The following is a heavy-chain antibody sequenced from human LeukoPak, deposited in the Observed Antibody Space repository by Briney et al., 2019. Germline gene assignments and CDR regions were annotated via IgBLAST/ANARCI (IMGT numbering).Heavy chain of an antibody. CDR2: ISAYNGNT. J-gene: IGHJ6*02. V-gene: IGHV1-18*01. CDR3: ARGSKNYDSSGYPLLPIYYYYGMDV. Sequence: ASVKVSCKASGYTFTSYGISWVRQAPGQGLEWMGWISAYNGNTNYAQKLQGRVTMTTDTSTSTAYMELRSLRSDDTAVYYCARGSKNYDSSGYPLLPIYYYYGMDVWGQGTTVTVSS. CDR1: GYTFTSYG. D-gene: IGHD3-22*01.